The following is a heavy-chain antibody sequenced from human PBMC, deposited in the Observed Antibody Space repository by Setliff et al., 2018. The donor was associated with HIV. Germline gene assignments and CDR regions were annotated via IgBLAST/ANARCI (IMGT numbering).Heavy chain of an antibody. J-gene: IGHJ4*02. CDR1: GGSVNSYH. CDR2: IYKSGTT. D-gene: IGHD2-2*01. V-gene: IGHV4-59*08. CDR3: GRPSESAMASFDS. Sequence: SETLSLTCSVSGGSVNSYHWSWIRQPPGKGLEWIGYIYKSGTTNYSPSLKSRVTNSAGPSKNQFSLKLTSVTAADTAVYYCGRPSESAMASFDSWGQGILVTV.